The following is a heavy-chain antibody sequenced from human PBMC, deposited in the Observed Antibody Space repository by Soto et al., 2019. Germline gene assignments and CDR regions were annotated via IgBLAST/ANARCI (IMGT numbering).Heavy chain of an antibody. CDR2: ISYDGSNK. CDR1: GFTFSSYA. CDR3: ARGAVADYFDY. Sequence: QVQLVESGGGVVQPGMSLRLSCAASGFTFSSYAMHWVRQAPGKGLEWVAVISYDGSNKYYADSVKGRFTISRDNSKNTLYLQMNSLRAEDTAVYYCARGAVADYFDYWGQGTLVTVSS. D-gene: IGHD6-19*01. J-gene: IGHJ4*02. V-gene: IGHV3-30-3*01.